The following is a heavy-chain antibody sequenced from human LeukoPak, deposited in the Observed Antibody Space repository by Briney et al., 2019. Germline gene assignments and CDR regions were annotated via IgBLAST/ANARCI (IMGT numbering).Heavy chain of an antibody. J-gene: IGHJ4*02. CDR3: ARDPSSDGRGDY. CDR2: ISSSGRTM. D-gene: IGHD3-10*02. Sequence: GGSLRLSCAASGFTFSSYEMNWVRQAPGKGLEWVSHISSSGRTMYYADSVKGRFTISRDNAKNSLYLQMNSLRAEDTAVYYCARDPSSDGRGDYWGQGTLVTVSS. CDR1: GFTFSSYE. V-gene: IGHV3-48*03.